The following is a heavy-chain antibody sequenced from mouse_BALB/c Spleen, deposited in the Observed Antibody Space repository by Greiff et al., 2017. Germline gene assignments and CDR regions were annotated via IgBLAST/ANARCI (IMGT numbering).Heavy chain of an antibody. Sequence: EVQLVESGGGLVQPKGSLKLSCAASGFTFNTYAMNWVRQAPGKGLEWVARIRSKSNNYATYYADSVKDRFTISRDDSQSMLYLQMNNLKTEDTAMYYCVRQEDGYYYYAMDYWGQGTSVTVSS. CDR3: VRQEDGYYYYAMDY. CDR1: GFTFNTYA. J-gene: IGHJ4*01. V-gene: IGHV10-1*02. D-gene: IGHD2-3*01. CDR2: IRSKSNNYAT.